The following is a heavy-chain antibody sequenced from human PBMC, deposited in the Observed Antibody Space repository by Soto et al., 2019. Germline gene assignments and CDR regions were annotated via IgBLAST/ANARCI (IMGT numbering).Heavy chain of an antibody. D-gene: IGHD3-3*01. CDR2: INHSGST. J-gene: IGHJ6*02. V-gene: IGHV4-34*01. CDR3: ARAARRTIFGVVSQQGHGMDV. Sequence: SETLSLTCAVYGGSFSGYYWSWIRQPPGKGLEWIGEINHSGSTNYNPSLKSRVTISVDTSKNQFSLKLSSVTAADTAVYYCARAARRTIFGVVSQQGHGMDVWGQGTTVTVSS. CDR1: GGSFSGYY.